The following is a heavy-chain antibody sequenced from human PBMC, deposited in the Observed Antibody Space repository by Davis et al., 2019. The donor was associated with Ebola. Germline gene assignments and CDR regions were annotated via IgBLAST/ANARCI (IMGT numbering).Heavy chain of an antibody. Sequence: GESLKISCAASGFTFSSYGMHWVRQAPGKGLEWVALIWYDGSNKYYADSVKGRFTISRDNSKNTLYLQMNSLRAEDTAVYYCAKLYDAFDIWGQGTMVTVSS. CDR2: IWYDGSNK. D-gene: IGHD2-15*01. J-gene: IGHJ3*02. CDR3: AKLYDAFDI. CDR1: GFTFSSYG. V-gene: IGHV3-33*06.